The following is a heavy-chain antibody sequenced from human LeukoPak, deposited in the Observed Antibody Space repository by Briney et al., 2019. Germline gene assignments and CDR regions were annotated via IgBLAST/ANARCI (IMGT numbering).Heavy chain of an antibody. CDR2: INPNSGGT. CDR3: ARDLGYYYGSGSDY. V-gene: IGHV1-2*02. Sequence: ASVKVSCKASGYTFIGYYMHWVRQAPGQGLEWMGWINPNSGGTNYAQKFQGRVTMTRDTSISTAYMELSRLRSDDTAVYYCARDLGYYYGSGSDYWGQGTLVTVSS. CDR1: GYTFIGYY. J-gene: IGHJ4*02. D-gene: IGHD3-10*01.